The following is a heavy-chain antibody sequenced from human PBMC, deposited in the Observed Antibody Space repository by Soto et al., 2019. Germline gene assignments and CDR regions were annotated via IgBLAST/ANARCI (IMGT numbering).Heavy chain of an antibody. J-gene: IGHJ4*02. CDR3: ASVGSYYDSSGYRDY. CDR2: INHSGST. V-gene: IGHV4-34*01. CDR1: GGSFSGYY. Sequence: ETLSLTCAVYGGSFSGYYWSWIRQPPGKGLEWIGEINHSGSTNYNPSLKSRVTISVDTSKNQFSLKLSSVTAADTAVYYCASVGSYYDSSGYRDYWGQGTLVTVSS. D-gene: IGHD3-22*01.